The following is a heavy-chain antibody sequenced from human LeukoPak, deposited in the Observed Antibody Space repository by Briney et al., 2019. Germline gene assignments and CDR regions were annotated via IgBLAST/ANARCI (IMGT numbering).Heavy chain of an antibody. CDR1: GYSFISYW. Sequence: GASLKISCWGSGYSFISYWIGWVRQMPGKGLEWMGMIYPGDSDTSYSPSFQSQVTISADKSISTAYLQWSGLKASDTAMYCCARPYSSGWVFFDYWGQGTLVTVSS. D-gene: IGHD6-19*01. CDR2: IYPGDSDT. V-gene: IGHV5-51*01. J-gene: IGHJ4*02. CDR3: ARPYSSGWVFFDY.